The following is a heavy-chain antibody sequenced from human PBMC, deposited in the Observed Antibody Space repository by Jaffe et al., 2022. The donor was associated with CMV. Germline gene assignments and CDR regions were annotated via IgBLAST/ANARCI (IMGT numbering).Heavy chain of an antibody. V-gene: IGHV3-11*06. D-gene: IGHD3-16*01. J-gene: IGHJ4*02. CDR3: ARDLETSWGAGDY. CDR2: IDPSSSYT. Sequence: QVQLVESGGGLVKPGGSLRLSCAASGFNFGNYYMIWIRQAPGKGLEWVAYIDPSSSYTYYADSVKGRFTVSRDNAKNSLYLQMNSLRAEDTAIYYCARDLETSWGAGDYWGQGTLVTVAS. CDR1: GFNFGNYY.